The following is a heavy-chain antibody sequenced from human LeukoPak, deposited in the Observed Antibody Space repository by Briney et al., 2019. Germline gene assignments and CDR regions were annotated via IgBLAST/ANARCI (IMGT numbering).Heavy chain of an antibody. CDR1: GFTFSSYA. Sequence: PGGSLRLSCAASGFTFSSYAMSWVRQAPGKGLEWVSAISGSGGSTYHADSVKGRFTISRDNSKNTLYLQMNSLRAEDTAVYYCAKDSHYYDSSGPFDYWGQGTLVTVSS. CDR2: ISGSGGST. CDR3: AKDSHYYDSSGPFDY. V-gene: IGHV3-23*01. D-gene: IGHD3-22*01. J-gene: IGHJ4*02.